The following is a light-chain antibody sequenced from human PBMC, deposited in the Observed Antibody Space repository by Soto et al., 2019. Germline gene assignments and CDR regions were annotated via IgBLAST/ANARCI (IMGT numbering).Light chain of an antibody. CDR1: ASDVGGYNY. J-gene: IGLJ1*01. Sequence: QSALTQHASVSGSPGQSITISCTGTASDVGGYNYVSWYQQHPGKAPKLMIHAVSNRPSGISSRFSGSKSGNTASLTISGLQSEDEADYFCCSYTSRTTYVFGTGTKVTVL. V-gene: IGLV2-14*01. CDR3: CSYTSRTTYV. CDR2: AVS.